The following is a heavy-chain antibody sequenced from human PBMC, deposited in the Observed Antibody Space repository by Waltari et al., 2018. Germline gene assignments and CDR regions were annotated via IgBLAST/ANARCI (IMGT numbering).Heavy chain of an antibody. V-gene: IGHV3-74*03. CDR1: GFPFSSHW. D-gene: IGHD4-4*01. J-gene: IGHJ5*02. Sequence: EVQLVESGGGLVQPGGSLRLSCAASGFPFSSHWMHWVRQAPGKGLVWVSRINTDGSDTAYADSVRGRFTISRDNAKNTLFLQMNSLRVEDTAVYYCARAYSGKKNPKESWGQGTLVTVSS. CDR2: INTDGSDT. CDR3: ARAYSGKKNPKES.